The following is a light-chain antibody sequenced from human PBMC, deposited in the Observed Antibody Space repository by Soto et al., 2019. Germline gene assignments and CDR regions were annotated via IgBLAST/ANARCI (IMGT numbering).Light chain of an antibody. V-gene: IGKV3-20*01. CDR3: QQYGGVPYT. J-gene: IGKJ2*01. Sequence: EIVLTQSPGTLSLSPGQRVTLSCRASESISRDYLAWYQQRLGQAPRLLIYGASSGATGMPDRFSGSGSGTDFTLTISRLEPEDFAIYYCQQYGGVPYTFGQGTKLEIK. CDR1: ESISRDY. CDR2: GAS.